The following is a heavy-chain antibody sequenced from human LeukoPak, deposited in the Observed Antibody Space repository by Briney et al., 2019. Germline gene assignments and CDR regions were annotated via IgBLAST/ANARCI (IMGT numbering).Heavy chain of an antibody. CDR1: GYSFTSYG. V-gene: IGHV1-18*01. D-gene: IGHD3-22*01. Sequence: ASVKVSCKASGYSFTSYGISWVRQAPGQGLEWMGWISAYNSNTNYAQNLQGRVTMTTDTSTSTVYLDLRSLRSDDTAVYYCARTGITMIPPDYWGQGTLVTVSS. CDR2: ISAYNSNT. CDR3: ARTGITMIPPDY. J-gene: IGHJ4*02.